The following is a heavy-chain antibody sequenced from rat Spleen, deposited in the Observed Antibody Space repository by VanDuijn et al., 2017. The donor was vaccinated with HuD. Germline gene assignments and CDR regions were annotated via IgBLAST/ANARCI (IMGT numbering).Heavy chain of an antibody. D-gene: IGHD1-2*01. V-gene: IGHV5-20*01. J-gene: IGHJ1*01. Sequence: EVQLVESGGGLVQPGRSLKLSCAASGFTFSNHGMAWVLQAPTKGLEWVASISYDGGSTYYRDSVKGRFTISRDNAKSTLYLQMESLRSEDTATYFCAKDMSRTISAISYWYFDFWGPGTMVTVSS. CDR3: AKDMSRTISAISYWYFDF. CDR2: ISYDGGST. CDR1: GFTFSNHG.